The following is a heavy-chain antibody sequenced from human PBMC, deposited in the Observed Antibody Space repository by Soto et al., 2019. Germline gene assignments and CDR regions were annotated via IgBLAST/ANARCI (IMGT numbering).Heavy chain of an antibody. CDR2: IDWGDDT. CDR3: ARMLKRGTSDWIQIDY. V-gene: IGHV2-70*01. CDR1: GFALTTTGMC. D-gene: IGHD3-9*01. Sequence: VSGPTLVNPTQTLTLTCTVSGFALTTTGMCVTCIRQPPGKALEWLALIDWGDDTNYNTSLMTRLTLSKDTSKNQVVLTMTNMDPVDTGTYYCARMLKRGTSDWIQIDYWGQGTLVTVSS. J-gene: IGHJ4*02.